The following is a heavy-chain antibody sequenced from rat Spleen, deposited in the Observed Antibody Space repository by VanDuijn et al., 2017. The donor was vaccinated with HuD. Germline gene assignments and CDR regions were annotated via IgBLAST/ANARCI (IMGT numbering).Heavy chain of an antibody. Sequence: ELQLVESGGGLVQPGRSLKLSCEASGFTFSNYGMHWIRQAPTKGLEWVASISTGGGNTYYRDSEKGRFTFSRDNAKSTLYLQMNNLKEEDTAIYYCAEIAYWGQGVMVTVSS. J-gene: IGHJ2*01. CDR3: AEIAY. CDR2: ISTGGGNT. V-gene: IGHV5-19*01. CDR1: GFTFSNYG. D-gene: IGHD1-2*01.